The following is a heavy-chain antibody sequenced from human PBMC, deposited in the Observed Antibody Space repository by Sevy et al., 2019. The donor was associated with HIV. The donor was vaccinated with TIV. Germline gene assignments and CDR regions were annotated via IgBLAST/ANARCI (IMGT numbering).Heavy chain of an antibody. CDR3: ARDIISLAQDS. CDR2: ISKSGGST. CDR1: GFTFSNYT. Sequence: GGSLRLSCSASGFTFSNYTMTWVRQAPGKGLEWVSGISKSGGSTYYAGSVTGRFTISRDNSKNTLYLQMNIVRADDTATYYCARDIISLAQDSWGQGTLVTVSS. D-gene: IGHD1-20*01. J-gene: IGHJ4*02. V-gene: IGHV3-23*01.